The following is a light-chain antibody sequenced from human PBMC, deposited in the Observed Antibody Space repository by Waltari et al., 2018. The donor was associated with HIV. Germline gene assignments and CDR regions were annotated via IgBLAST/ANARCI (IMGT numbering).Light chain of an antibody. Sequence: EIVMTQSPVPLSVSPGERATLSCRARQSVSSNLAWYQQNPGQAPRLLIYGASTRATGIPARFSGSGSWTEFTLTISSLQSEDFAVYYCQQYNNWPRTFGQGTKLEIK. CDR1: QSVSSN. CDR2: GAS. J-gene: IGKJ2*01. CDR3: QQYNNWPRT. V-gene: IGKV3-15*01.